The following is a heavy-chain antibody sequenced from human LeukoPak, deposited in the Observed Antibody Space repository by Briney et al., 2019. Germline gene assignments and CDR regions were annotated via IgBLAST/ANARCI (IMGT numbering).Heavy chain of an antibody. CDR2: ISTGSTYI. CDR1: GFTFNSYT. D-gene: IGHD3-16*01. V-gene: IGHV3-21*01. J-gene: IGHJ4*02. CDR3: ATYRRPFSDWGSYYFDY. Sequence: GGSLRLSCAASGFTFNSYTMTWVRQAPGKGLEWVSSISTGSTYIYYADSVKGRFTISRDNAKNSLYLQMNSLRAEDTAVYYCATYRRPFSDWGSYYFDYWGQGTLVTVSS.